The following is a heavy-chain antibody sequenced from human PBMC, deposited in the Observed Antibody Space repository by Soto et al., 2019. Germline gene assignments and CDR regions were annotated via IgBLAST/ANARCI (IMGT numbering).Heavy chain of an antibody. V-gene: IGHV3-23*01. D-gene: IGHD3-10*01. J-gene: IGHJ6*02. Sequence: EVQLLESGGGLVQPGGSLRLSCAASGFTFSSYAMSWVRQAPGKGLEWVSAISGGGDSTYYADSVKGRFTVSRDNSKNTLYLKLNSLRAEDTAVYYCAKDNKGRIRSLFANTVPGRPDGMDVWGQGTTVTVSS. CDR1: GFTFSSYA. CDR2: ISGGGDST. CDR3: AKDNKGRIRSLFANTVPGRPDGMDV.